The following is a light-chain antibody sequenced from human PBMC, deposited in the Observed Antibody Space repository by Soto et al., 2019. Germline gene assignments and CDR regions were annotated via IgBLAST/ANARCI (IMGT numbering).Light chain of an antibody. Sequence: EIVLTHSRGTLSSSPCERATLSSRASQSVSSSLAWYHQTPGQAPTLLIVDASNRATGIPARFSGSRSGTDSPLTLTTLEPEDFAVSYCQHRAIWPVSFGQGTRLQI. V-gene: IGKV3-11*01. J-gene: IGKJ5*01. CDR3: QHRAIWPVS. CDR1: QSVSSS. CDR2: DAS.